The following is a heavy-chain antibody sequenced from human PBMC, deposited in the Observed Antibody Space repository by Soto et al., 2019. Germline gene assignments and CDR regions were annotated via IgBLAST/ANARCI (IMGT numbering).Heavy chain of an antibody. J-gene: IGHJ4*02. Sequence: GGSLRLSCAASGFTFSSYGMHWVRQAPGKGLEWVAVISYDGSNKYYADSVKGRFTISRDNSKNTLYLQMNSLRAEDTAVYYCAKDYRYSYGYGSPPDYWGQGTLVTVSS. CDR3: AKDYRYSYGYGSPPDY. CDR2: ISYDGSNK. CDR1: GFTFSSYG. D-gene: IGHD5-18*01. V-gene: IGHV3-30*18.